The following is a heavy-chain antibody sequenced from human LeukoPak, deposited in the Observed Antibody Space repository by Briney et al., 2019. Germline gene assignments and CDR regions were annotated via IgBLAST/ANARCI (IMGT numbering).Heavy chain of an antibody. Sequence: PGPSLRLSCSASRLTSIIYWMGWARQPPGKGLEGVANIKQDGSEKVYVDSVKGRFTISRDNAMNSLYLEMNSLRAEDAAVYYCTRAYSDHSNYFDHWGQGTLLTVSS. CDR2: IKQDGSEK. J-gene: IGHJ4*02. V-gene: IGHV3-7*01. D-gene: IGHD4-11*01. CDR3: TRAYSDHSNYFDH. CDR1: RLTSIIYW.